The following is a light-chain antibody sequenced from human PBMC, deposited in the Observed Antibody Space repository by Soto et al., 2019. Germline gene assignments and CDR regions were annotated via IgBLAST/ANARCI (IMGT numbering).Light chain of an antibody. Sequence: QSVLTQPPSASGSPGQSVTISCTGTSSDVGGYNYVSWYQQHPGKAPKLMIYEVSKRPSGVPDRFSCSNSGNTASLTVSGLQAEDEAYYYGSSYAGSNNLVFGGGTKLTVL. J-gene: IGLJ2*01. CDR2: EVS. V-gene: IGLV2-8*01. CDR3: SSYAGSNNLV. CDR1: SSDVGGYNY.